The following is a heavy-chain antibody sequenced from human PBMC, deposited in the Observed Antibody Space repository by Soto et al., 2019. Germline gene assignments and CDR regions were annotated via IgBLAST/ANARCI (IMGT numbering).Heavy chain of an antibody. CDR1: GLNFSGSA. CDR3: TTERDY. CDR2: IRSRPHNYAT. Sequence: EVQLVESGGGLVQIGGSLKLSCATSGLNFSGSAMHWARQASGKGLEWVGRIRSRPHNYATTYAASVEGRFTISRDDSKISVYLQMNGLKTEDTSVYYCTTERDYWGRGTLVTVSS. J-gene: IGHJ4*02. V-gene: IGHV3-73*02.